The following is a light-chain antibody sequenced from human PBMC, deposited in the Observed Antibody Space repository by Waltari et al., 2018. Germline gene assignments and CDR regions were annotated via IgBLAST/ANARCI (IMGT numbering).Light chain of an antibody. J-gene: IGLJ3*02. CDR2: EVR. CDR1: SSDVGSYNL. CDR3: CSYAGSRV. V-gene: IGLV2-23*02. Sequence: QSALTQPASVSGSPGQSITISCTGTSSDVGSYNLVSWYQQHPGKAPKLMIYEVRKRPSGVSNRFSGSKSGNTASLTISGLQAEDEADYYCCSYAGSRVFGGGTKLTVL.